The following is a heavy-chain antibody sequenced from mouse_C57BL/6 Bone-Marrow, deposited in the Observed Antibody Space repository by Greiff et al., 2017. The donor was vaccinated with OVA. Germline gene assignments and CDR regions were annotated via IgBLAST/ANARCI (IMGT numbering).Heavy chain of an antibody. Sequence: EVHLVESGEGLVKPGGSLKLSCAASGFTFSSYAMSWVRQTPEKRLEWVAYISSGGDYIYYADTVKGRFTISRDNARNTLYLQMSSLKSEDTAMYYGTGERNGGFAYWGRGTLVTVSA. CDR1: GFTFSSYA. CDR2: ISSGGDYI. V-gene: IGHV5-9-1*02. CDR3: TGERNGGFAY. J-gene: IGHJ3*01.